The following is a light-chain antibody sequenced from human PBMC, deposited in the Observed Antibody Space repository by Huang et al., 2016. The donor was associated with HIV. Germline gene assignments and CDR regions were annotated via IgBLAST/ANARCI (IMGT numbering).Light chain of an antibody. V-gene: IGKV3-15*01. CDR2: GTS. CDR3: QQYNDWPRT. Sequence: EIVMKQSPATLSASPGERFKVSCRASQSVNRNLAWYQHTPGQAPRRLIYGTSTRATGIPARFSGSGSGTEFTLTISSLQSADFVVYYCQQYNDWPRTFGQGTKLEIK. CDR1: QSVNRN. J-gene: IGKJ2*01.